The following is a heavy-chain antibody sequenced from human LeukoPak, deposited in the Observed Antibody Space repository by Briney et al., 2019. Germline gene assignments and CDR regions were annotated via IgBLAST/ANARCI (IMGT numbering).Heavy chain of an antibody. CDR3: AKDARYYDSSGYYGY. V-gene: IGHV3-30*18. CDR1: GFTFSSYG. J-gene: IGHJ4*02. Sequence: GRSLRLSCAASGFTFSSYGMHWVRQAPGKGLEWVAVISYDGSNKYYADSVKGRFTISRDNSKNTLYLQMNSLRAEDTAVYYCAKDARYYDSSGYYGYWGQGTLVTVSS. D-gene: IGHD3-22*01. CDR2: ISYDGSNK.